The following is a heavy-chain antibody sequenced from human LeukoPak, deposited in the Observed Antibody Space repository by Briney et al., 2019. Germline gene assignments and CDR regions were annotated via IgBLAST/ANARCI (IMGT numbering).Heavy chain of an antibody. CDR2: INPDTGDA. V-gene: IGHV1-2*06. Sequence: ASVKVSCKASGDTFTDYYMNWVRQAPGQGLEWMGRINPDTGDADYGHKFQGRVTVTRDTSISTVYMELRRLTSDDTAVYYCTRGHYFDYWGQGTLVTVSS. J-gene: IGHJ4*02. CDR3: TRGHYFDY. CDR1: GDTFTDYY.